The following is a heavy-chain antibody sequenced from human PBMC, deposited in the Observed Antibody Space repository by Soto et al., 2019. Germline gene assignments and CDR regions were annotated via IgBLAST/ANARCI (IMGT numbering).Heavy chain of an antibody. D-gene: IGHD6-19*01. CDR3: AREFTYSSGAQYYYYGMDV. V-gene: IGHV3-33*01. CDR2: IWYDGSNK. J-gene: IGHJ6*02. CDR1: GFTFSSYG. Sequence: GGSLRLSCAASGFTFSSYGMHWVRQAPGKGLEWVAVIWYDGSNKYYADSVKGRFTISRDNSKNTLYLQMNSLRAEDTAVYYCAREFTYSSGAQYYYYGMDVWGQGTTVTVSS.